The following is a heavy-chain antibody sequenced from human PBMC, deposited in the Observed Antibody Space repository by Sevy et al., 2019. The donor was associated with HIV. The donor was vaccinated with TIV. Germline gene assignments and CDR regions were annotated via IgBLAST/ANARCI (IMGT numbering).Heavy chain of an antibody. V-gene: IGHV3-74*01. CDR1: GFTFSSYC. J-gene: IGHJ3*02. CDR3: ARARRALGYDFWSGYFDAFDI. D-gene: IGHD3-3*01. Sequence: GGSLRLSCAASGFTFSSYCMHWVRQAPGKGLVWVSRINSDGSSTSYADSVKGRFTISRDNAKNTLYLQMNSLRAEDTAVYYCARARRALGYDFWSGYFDAFDIWGQGTMVTVSS. CDR2: INSDGSST.